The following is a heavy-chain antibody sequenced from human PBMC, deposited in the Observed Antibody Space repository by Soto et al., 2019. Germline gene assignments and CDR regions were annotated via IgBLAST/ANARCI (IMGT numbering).Heavy chain of an antibody. D-gene: IGHD1-26*01. J-gene: IGHJ6*02. CDR2: TYYRSKWYN. V-gene: IGHV6-1*01. Sequence: PSQTLSLTCAISGDSVSSNSAAWNWIRQSPSRGLEWLGRTYYRSKWYNDYAVSVKSRITINPDTSKNQFSLQLNSVTPEDTAVYYCARDSLAGRGYYYYGMDVWGQGTTVTVSS. CDR3: ARDSLAGRGYYYYGMDV. CDR1: GDSVSSNSAA.